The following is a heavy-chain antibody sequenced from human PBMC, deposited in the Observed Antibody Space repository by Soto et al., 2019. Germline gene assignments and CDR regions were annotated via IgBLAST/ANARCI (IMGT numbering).Heavy chain of an antibody. CDR1: GGSVNSGSHY. CDR2: IYYNGGT. V-gene: IGHV4-61*01. CDR3: ARDLPGNAYGRVDS. D-gene: IGHD1-1*01. J-gene: IGHJ4*02. Sequence: ASETLSLTCTVSGGSVNSGSHYWSWIRQSPGKGLEWIGYIYYNGGTNNNPSLKSRVTISVDKSKNQFSLRLSSVTAADTAVYYCARDLPGNAYGRVDSWGPGTLVTVSS.